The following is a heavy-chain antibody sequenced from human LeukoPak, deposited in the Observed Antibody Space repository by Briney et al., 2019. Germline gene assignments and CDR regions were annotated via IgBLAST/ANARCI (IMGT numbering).Heavy chain of an antibody. D-gene: IGHD2-8*01. Sequence: GESLKISRKGSGYSLTNYWIAWVRHMPGKGLGWMGIIYLGDSDPRYSPSFQGQVTISADKSISTAYLQWSSLKASDTAMYYCARQDCTNGVCYTGPYYYYGMDVWGQGTTVTVS. CDR3: ARQDCTNGVCYTGPYYYYGMDV. CDR2: IYLGDSDP. J-gene: IGHJ6*02. CDR1: GYSLTNYW. V-gene: IGHV5-51*01.